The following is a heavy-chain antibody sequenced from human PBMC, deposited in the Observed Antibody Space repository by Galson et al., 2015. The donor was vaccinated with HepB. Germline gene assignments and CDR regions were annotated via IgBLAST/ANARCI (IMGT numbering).Heavy chain of an antibody. CDR3: ARGGPKYCYDSSGYYGGYYYYYGMDV. J-gene: IGHJ6*02. CDR2: IYYSGST. Sequence: LSLTCTVSGGSISSGGYYWSWIRQHPGKGLEWIGYIYYSGSTYYNPSLKSRVTISVDTSKNQFSLKLSSVTAADTAVYYCARGGPKYCYDSSGYYGGYYYYYGMDVWGQGTTVTVSS. CDR1: GGSISSGGYY. D-gene: IGHD3-22*01. V-gene: IGHV4-31*03.